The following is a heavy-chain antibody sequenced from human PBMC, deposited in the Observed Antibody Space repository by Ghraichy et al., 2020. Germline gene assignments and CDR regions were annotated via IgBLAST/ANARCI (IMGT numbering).Heavy chain of an antibody. V-gene: IGHV4-39*01. D-gene: IGHD6-19*01. CDR2: IYNSGIT. CDR1: GGSISRSSYH. J-gene: IGHJ3*02. CDR3: ARQGRFRIQQWLGTADGFDI. Sequence: SETLSLTCTVSGGSISRSSYHWGWVRQSPGKGLEWIGIIYNSGITYHNPSLKSRVTISVETSKNQFSLKLTSATAADTALYYCARQGRFRIQQWLGTADGFDIWGQGTMVTVSS.